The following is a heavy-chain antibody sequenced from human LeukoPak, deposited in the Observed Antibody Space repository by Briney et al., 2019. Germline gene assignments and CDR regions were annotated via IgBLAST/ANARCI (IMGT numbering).Heavy chain of an antibody. Sequence: GASVKVSCNASGYTFTSYAMHWVRQAPGQRLEWMGWINAGNGNTKYSQKFQGRVTITRDTSASTAYMELSSLRSEDTAVYYCARVRGSLLSHGFDAFDIWGQGTMVTVSS. CDR2: INAGNGNT. J-gene: IGHJ3*02. CDR1: GYTFTSYA. D-gene: IGHD1-26*01. CDR3: ARVRGSLLSHGFDAFDI. V-gene: IGHV1-3*01.